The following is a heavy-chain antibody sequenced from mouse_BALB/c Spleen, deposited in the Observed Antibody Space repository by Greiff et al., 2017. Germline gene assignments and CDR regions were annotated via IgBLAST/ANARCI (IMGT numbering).Heavy chain of an antibody. D-gene: IGHD2-1*01. J-gene: IGHJ4*01. V-gene: IGHV1-7*01. CDR3: ARSSYGNYHVYYAMDY. CDR2: INPSTGYT. CDR1: GYTFTSYW. Sequence: QVHVKQSGAELAKPGASVKMSCKASGYTFTSYWMHWVKQRPGQGLEWIGYINPSTGYTEYNQKFKDKATLTADKSSSTAYMQLSSLTSEESAVYYCARSSYGNYHVYYAMDYRGQGTSVPVSP.